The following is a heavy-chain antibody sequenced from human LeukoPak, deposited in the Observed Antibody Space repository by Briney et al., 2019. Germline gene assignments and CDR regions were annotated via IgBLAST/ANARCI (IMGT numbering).Heavy chain of an antibody. V-gene: IGHV3-23*01. Sequence: GGSLRLSCAASGFTFSSSATSWVRQAPGKGLEWVSNISGSGSGGSTYYADSVKGRFTISRDNSKNTLYLQMNSLRAEDTAVYYCAKMGTAMVTGGLRWFDPWGQGTLVTVSS. CDR3: AKMGTAMVTGGLRWFDP. J-gene: IGHJ5*02. CDR1: GFTFSSSA. D-gene: IGHD5-18*01. CDR2: ISGSGSGGST.